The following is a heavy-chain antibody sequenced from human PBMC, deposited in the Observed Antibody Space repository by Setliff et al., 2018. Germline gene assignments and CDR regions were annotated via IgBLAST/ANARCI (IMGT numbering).Heavy chain of an antibody. CDR3: ARQPSSGSYYNPRPYYFDF. CDR1: GDSMSSYY. V-gene: IGHV4-59*01. Sequence: SETLSLTCTVSGDSMSSYYWSWIRQSPGKGLEWIGNVHYSGDSNYNPSLKSRVTMSVDTSKDQFSLNLRSVTAADTAVYYCARQPSSGSYYNPRPYYFDFWGQGTLVTVSS. J-gene: IGHJ4*02. D-gene: IGHD3-10*01. CDR2: VHYSGDS.